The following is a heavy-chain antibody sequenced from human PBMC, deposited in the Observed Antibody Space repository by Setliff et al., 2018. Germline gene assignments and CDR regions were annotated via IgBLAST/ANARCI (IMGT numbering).Heavy chain of an antibody. CDR3: VREGVDSRSSTDYRYYMDV. Sequence: GASVKVSCKTSGFGFTTFGFSWVRQAPGQGLEWLGSISPYSGNTNYPQWLQDRVTMTRDTSTSTVYLEVSSLRSEDTAVYYCVREGVDSRSSTDYRYYMDVWGKGTTVT. CDR2: ISPYSGNT. CDR1: GFGFTTFG. D-gene: IGHD3-22*01. J-gene: IGHJ6*03. V-gene: IGHV1-18*01.